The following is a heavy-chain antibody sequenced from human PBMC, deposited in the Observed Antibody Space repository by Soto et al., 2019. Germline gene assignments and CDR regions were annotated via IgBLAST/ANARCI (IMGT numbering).Heavy chain of an antibody. CDR3: ARLKRITIFGVVIYNWFDP. CDR1: GGSISSSSYY. Sequence: KTSETLSLTCTVSGGSISSSSYYWGWIRQPPGKGPEWIGSIYYSGSTYYNPSLKSRVTISVDTSKNQFSLELSSVTAADTAVYYCARLKRITIFGVVIYNWFDPWGQGTLVTVSS. D-gene: IGHD3-3*01. V-gene: IGHV4-39*01. CDR2: IYYSGST. J-gene: IGHJ5*02.